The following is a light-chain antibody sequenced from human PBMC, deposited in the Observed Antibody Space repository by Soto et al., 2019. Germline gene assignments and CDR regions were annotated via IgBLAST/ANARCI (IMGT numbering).Light chain of an antibody. V-gene: IGKV1-5*03. Sequence: PMTQSPSTLSASIGDRVTITCRASQNIKSWLAWYQQKPGKAPKLLIYKASSLESGVPSRFSGSEAGTEFTLSISSLQPDDFATYFCQQYSGSWTFGQGTTVEMK. CDR2: KAS. CDR3: QQYSGSWT. CDR1: QNIKSW. J-gene: IGKJ1*01.